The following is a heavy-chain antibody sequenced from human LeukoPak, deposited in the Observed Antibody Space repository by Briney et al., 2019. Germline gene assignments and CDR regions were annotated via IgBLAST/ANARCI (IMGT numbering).Heavy chain of an antibody. V-gene: IGHV1-18*01. Sequence: ASVKLSCKASGYTFTIYGISWVRQPPGQGLEWMGWISAYNGNRDYAQKLQGRVTMTTDTSTSTAYLELRSLRSDDTAVYYCARDNSGSYRLWGQGTLVTVSS. J-gene: IGHJ4*02. D-gene: IGHD1-26*01. CDR3: ARDNSGSYRL. CDR1: GYTFTIYG. CDR2: ISAYNGNR.